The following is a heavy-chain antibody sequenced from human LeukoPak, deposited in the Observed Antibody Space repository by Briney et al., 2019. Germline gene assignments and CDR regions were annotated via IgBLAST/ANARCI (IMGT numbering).Heavy chain of an antibody. D-gene: IGHD1-26*01. CDR1: GYTFTSYD. V-gene: IGHV1-8*03. J-gene: IGHJ4*02. CDR3: ARQFRSGSNLGY. Sequence: ASVKVSCKASGYTFTSYDINWVRQATGQGLEWMGWMNPNSGNTGYAQKFQGRVTITRNTSISTAYMELSSLRSEDTAVYYCARQFRSGSNLGYWGQGTLVTVSS. CDR2: MNPNSGNT.